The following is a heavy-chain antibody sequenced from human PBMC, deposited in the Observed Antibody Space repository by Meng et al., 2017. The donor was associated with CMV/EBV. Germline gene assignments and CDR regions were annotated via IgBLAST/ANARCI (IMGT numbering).Heavy chain of an antibody. V-gene: IGHV1-18*01. CDR1: GYTFSSYG. D-gene: IGHD3-22*01. CDR2: SSAYNGNT. CDR3: ARDISGCFDY. Sequence: SVHVSCKASGYTFSSYGISWVRQAPGQGLEWFGWSSAYNGNTNYAQKLQGRVTMNTDTSTSTAYMELRSLGSDDTAVYYCARDISGCFDYWGQGTLVTVSS. J-gene: IGHJ4*02.